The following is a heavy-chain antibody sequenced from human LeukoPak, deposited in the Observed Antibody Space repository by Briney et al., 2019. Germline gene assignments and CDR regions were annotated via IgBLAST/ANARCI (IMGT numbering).Heavy chain of an antibody. CDR1: GYTFTSYG. Sequence: ASVKVSCKASGYTFTSYGISWVRQAPGKGLEGMGWISAYNGNTNYAQKLQGRVTMTTDTSTSTAYMELRSLRSDDTAVYYCAREVRGDYWGFWGQGTLVTVSS. D-gene: IGHD4-17*01. J-gene: IGHJ4*02. V-gene: IGHV1-18*01. CDR2: ISAYNGNT. CDR3: AREVRGDYWGF.